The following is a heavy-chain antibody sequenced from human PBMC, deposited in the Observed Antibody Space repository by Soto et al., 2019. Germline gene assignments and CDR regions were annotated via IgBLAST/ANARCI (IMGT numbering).Heavy chain of an antibody. V-gene: IGHV4-39*01. Sequence: SETLSLTCTVSGGSISNSSYYLGWIRQPPGKGLEWIGSIYYSGSTYYNPSLKSRVTISVDTSKNQFSLKLSSVTAADTAVYYCAKGGSGSYSNAFDIWGQGTMVTVSS. CDR3: AKGGSGSYSNAFDI. CDR2: IYYSGST. D-gene: IGHD3-10*01. CDR1: GGSISNSSYY. J-gene: IGHJ3*02.